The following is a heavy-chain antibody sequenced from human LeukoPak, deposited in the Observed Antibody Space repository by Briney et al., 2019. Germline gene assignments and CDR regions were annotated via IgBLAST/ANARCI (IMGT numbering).Heavy chain of an antibody. CDR2: FGGDGKT. V-gene: IGHV3-23*01. J-gene: IGHJ6*02. CDR1: GFTFIGSA. Sequence: GGSLRLSCAASGFTFIGSAKCWVRQAPGKGLEWVSGFGGDGKTYYAGSVNGRFTISRDDSNNMLYLQMNRLRDEDTALYYCAKDLWGWSAMDVWGQGTTVTVSS. CDR3: AKDLWGWSAMDV. D-gene: IGHD6-19*01.